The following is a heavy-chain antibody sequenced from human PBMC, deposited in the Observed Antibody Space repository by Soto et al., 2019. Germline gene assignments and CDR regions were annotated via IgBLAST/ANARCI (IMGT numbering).Heavy chain of an antibody. CDR2: IKQDGSEK. Sequence: GGSLRLSCAASGFTFSSYWMSWVRQAPGKGLEWVANIKQDGSEKYFVDSGKGRFTISRDNAKKSLYLQMSSLRAEDTAVYYCARGSTSGYYPYYFDYWGQGTLVTVSS. V-gene: IGHV3-7*01. CDR1: GFTFSSYW. CDR3: ARGSTSGYYPYYFDY. D-gene: IGHD3-22*01. J-gene: IGHJ4*02.